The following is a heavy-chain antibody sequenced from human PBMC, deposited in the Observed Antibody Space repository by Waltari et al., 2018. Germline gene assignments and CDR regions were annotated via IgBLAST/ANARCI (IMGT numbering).Heavy chain of an antibody. CDR2: ISGSGGST. V-gene: IGHV3-23*01. CDR1: GFTFRSYA. J-gene: IGHJ3*02. CDR3: AKGGYYPDAFDI. D-gene: IGHD3-22*01. Sequence: EVQLLESGGGLVQPGGSLRLSCAASGFTFRSYAMSWVRQAPGKGLEWVSAISGSGGSTYYAASVKGRFTISRDNSKNTLYLQMNSLRAEDTAVYYCAKGGYYPDAFDIWGQGTMVTVSS.